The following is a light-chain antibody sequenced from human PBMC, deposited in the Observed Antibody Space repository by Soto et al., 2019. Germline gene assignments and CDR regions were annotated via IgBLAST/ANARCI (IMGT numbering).Light chain of an antibody. CDR3: SSYTSSSTRV. V-gene: IGLV2-14*01. CDR2: DVS. J-gene: IGLJ1*01. CDR1: SSDVGGYNY. Sequence: QSALTQPASVSGSPGQSITISCTGASSDVGGYNYVSWYQQHPGKAPKLMIYDVSDRPSGVSNRFSGSKSGNTASLTISGLQAEDEADYYRSSYTSSSTRVFGTWTKLTVL.